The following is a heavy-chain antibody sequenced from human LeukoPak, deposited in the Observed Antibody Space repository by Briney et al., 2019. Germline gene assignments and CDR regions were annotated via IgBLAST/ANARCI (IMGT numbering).Heavy chain of an antibody. CDR3: ARVRFGYSSIPFDY. J-gene: IGHJ4*02. CDR1: GFTFSSYW. D-gene: IGHD6-19*01. V-gene: IGHV3-74*01. Sequence: PGGSPRLSCAPSGFTFSSYWMHWVRQAPGKGLVWVSRINSDGSSTSYADSVKGRFTISRDNAKNTLYLQMNSLRAEDTAVYYCARVRFGYSSIPFDYWGQGTLVTVSS. CDR2: INSDGSST.